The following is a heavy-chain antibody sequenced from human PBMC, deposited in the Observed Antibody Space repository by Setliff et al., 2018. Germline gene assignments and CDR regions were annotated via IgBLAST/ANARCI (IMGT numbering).Heavy chain of an antibody. CDR3: ARSINGYQQRYDF. CDR2: INSGGTKI. D-gene: IGHD3-16*01. V-gene: IGHV3-48*03. CDR1: AFPFSIYE. J-gene: IGHJ4*02. Sequence: GGSLRLSCTASAFPFSIYEMNWVRQTPGKGLEWVSYINSGGTKIYYADSVEGRFTISRDNGKNSLFLQMNSVRAEDTAVYYCARSINGYQQRYDFWGQGALVTVSS.